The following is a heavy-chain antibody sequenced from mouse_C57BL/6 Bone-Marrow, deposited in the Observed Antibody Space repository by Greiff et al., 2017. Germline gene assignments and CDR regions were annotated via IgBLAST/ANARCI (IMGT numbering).Heavy chain of an antibody. CDR3: APYDYDGGFAY. V-gene: IGHV1-69*01. J-gene: IGHJ3*01. D-gene: IGHD2-4*01. Sequence: QVQLQQPGAELVMPGASVKLSCKASGYTFTSYWMHWVKQRPGQGLEWIGEIDPSASYTNSNQKFKGKSTLTVDKSSSTAYMQLSSLTSEDSAVYYCAPYDYDGGFAYWGQGTLVTVSA. CDR1: GYTFTSYW. CDR2: IDPSASYT.